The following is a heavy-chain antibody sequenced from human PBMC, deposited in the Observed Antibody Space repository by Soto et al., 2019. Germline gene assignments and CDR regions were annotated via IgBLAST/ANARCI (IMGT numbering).Heavy chain of an antibody. Sequence: DVQVLESGGGLVQPGGSLGLSCAASGFTFSKYAMSWARQAPGKGLEWVSGISSSGDNTYYADSVRGRFTLSRDNSKNSLYLQMHSLRAEDTAVYYCAKDRDYADYRPDSWGQGTLVTVSS. CDR2: ISSSGDNT. CDR3: AKDRDYADYRPDS. D-gene: IGHD4-17*01. J-gene: IGHJ5*01. V-gene: IGHV3-23*01. CDR1: GFTFSKYA.